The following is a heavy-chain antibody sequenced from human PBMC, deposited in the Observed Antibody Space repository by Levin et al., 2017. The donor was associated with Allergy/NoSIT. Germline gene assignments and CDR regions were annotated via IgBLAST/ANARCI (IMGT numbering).Heavy chain of an antibody. CDR1: GFTFSSYA. V-gene: IGHV3-30-3*01. CDR3: ARDGLSDSGWPDY. J-gene: IGHJ4*02. D-gene: IGHD6-19*01. CDR2: ISYDGSNK. Sequence: PPGGSLRLSCAASGFTFSSYAMHWVRQAPGKGLEWVAVISYDGSNKYYADSVKGRFTISRDNSKNTLYLQMNSLRAEDTAVYYCARDGLSDSGWPDYWGQGTLVTVSS.